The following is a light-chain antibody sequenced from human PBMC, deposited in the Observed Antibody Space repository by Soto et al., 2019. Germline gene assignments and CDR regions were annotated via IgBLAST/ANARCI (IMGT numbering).Light chain of an antibody. CDR3: CSHVGGSSPQWV. J-gene: IGLJ3*02. CDR1: SNDVGGYNL. V-gene: IGLV2-23*02. Sequence: QSVLTQPASVSGSPGQSITISCTGTSNDVGGYNLVSWFQQHPGKAPKHMISEVNKRPSGVSNRFSGSKSANTASLTISGLQAEDEADYYCCSHVGGSSPQWVFGGGTKLTVL. CDR2: EVN.